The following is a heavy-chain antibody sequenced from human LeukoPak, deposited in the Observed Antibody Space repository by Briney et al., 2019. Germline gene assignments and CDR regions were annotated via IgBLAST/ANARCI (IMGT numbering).Heavy chain of an antibody. V-gene: IGHV4-61*05. CDR3: ARGYKPDPEYSSSSIRYKSMGPFFDY. Sequence: PSETLSLTCTVSGGSISSSSYYWGWIRQPPGKGLEWIGYIYYSGSTNYNPSLKSRVTISVDTSKNQFSLKLSSVTAADTAVYYCARGYKPDPEYSSSSIRYKSMGPFFDYWGQGTLVTVSS. J-gene: IGHJ4*02. D-gene: IGHD6-6*01. CDR1: GGSISSSSYY. CDR2: IYYSGST.